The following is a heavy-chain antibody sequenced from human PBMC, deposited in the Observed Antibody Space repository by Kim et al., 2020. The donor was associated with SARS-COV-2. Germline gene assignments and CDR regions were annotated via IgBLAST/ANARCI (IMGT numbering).Heavy chain of an antibody. CDR1: GYTFTLYA. J-gene: IGHJ4*02. CDR2: INGGNGDT. CDR3: ARDRLSDREFLLDY. D-gene: IGHD3-10*01. V-gene: IGHV1-3*01. Sequence: ASVKVSCKASGYTFTLYAMQWVRQAPGQRPEWMGYINGGNGDTKYSQNFQGRVTFTRDTSATTFYMELSSLRSEDTAVYYCARDRLSDREFLLDYWGQGALVTVSS.